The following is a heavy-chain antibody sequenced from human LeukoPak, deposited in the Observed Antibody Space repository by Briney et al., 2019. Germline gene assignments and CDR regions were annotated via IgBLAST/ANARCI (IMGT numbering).Heavy chain of an antibody. V-gene: IGHV1-69*05. CDR3: ARGPELERFDY. CDR2: IIPIFGTA. Sequence: SVNVSCKASVGTFSSYAISWVRQAPGQGLEWMGGIIPIFGTANYAQKFQGRVRITTDESTSTAYMELSSLRSEDTAVYYCARGPELERFDYWGQGTLVTVSS. D-gene: IGHD1-1*01. J-gene: IGHJ4*02. CDR1: VGTFSSYA.